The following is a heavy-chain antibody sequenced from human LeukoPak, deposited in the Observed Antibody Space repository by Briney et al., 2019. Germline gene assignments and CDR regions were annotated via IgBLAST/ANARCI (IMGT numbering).Heavy chain of an antibody. CDR1: GFTFSSYG. D-gene: IGHD1-26*01. CDR3: AKDRASSTVDGFDY. Sequence: PGRSLRLSCAASGFTFSSYGMHWVRQAPGKGLEWVALISYDGSNKYYADSVKGRFTISRDNDKNTLYLQMNSLRVEDTAVYYCAKDRASSTVDGFDYWGQGTLVTGSS. CDR2: ISYDGSNK. J-gene: IGHJ4*02. V-gene: IGHV3-30*18.